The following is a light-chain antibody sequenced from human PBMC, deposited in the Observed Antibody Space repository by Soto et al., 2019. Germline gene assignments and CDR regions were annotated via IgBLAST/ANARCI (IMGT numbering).Light chain of an antibody. Sequence: QSVMTQPPSVSAAPGQKVTISCSGSSSNIGGNSVSWYQHLPGTAPKLLIYDDNKRPSGIPDRFSGSKSGTSATLGITGFQTGDQADYYCGSWDSSLSAYVFGTGTKLTLL. CDR3: GSWDSSLSAYV. J-gene: IGLJ1*01. V-gene: IGLV1-51*01. CDR1: SSNIGGNS. CDR2: DDN.